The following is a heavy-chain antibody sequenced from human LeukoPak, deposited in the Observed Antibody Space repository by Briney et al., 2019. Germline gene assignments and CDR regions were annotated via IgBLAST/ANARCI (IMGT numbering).Heavy chain of an antibody. J-gene: IGHJ4*02. CDR1: GFTVSSNY. CDR3: ARWGSIAGQTTYYYGSGSYYCFDY. D-gene: IGHD3-10*01. V-gene: IGHV3-53*01. Sequence: PGGSLRLSCAASGFTVSSNYMSWVRQAPGKGLEWVSVIYGGGSTYYADSVKGRFTISRDNSKNTLYLQMNSLRAEDTAVYYCARWGSIAGQTTYYYGSGSYYCFDYWGQGTLVTVSS. CDR2: IYGGGST.